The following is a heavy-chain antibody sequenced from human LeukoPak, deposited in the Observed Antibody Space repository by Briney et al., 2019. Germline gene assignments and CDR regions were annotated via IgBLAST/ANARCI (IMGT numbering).Heavy chain of an antibody. CDR3: AKGGYPKRPLGMDV. Sequence: GGSLRLSCAASGFTFDDYAMHWVRQAPGKGLEWVSGISWNSGSIGYADSVKGRFTISRDNAKNSLYLQMNSLRAEDTALYYCAKGGYPKRPLGMDVWGQGTTVTVSS. CDR1: GFTFDDYA. CDR2: ISWNSGSI. D-gene: IGHD3-22*01. V-gene: IGHV3-9*01. J-gene: IGHJ6*02.